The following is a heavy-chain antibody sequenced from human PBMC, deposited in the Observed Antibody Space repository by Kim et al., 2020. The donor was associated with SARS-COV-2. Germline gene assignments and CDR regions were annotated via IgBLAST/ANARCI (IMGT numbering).Heavy chain of an antibody. J-gene: IGHJ5*02. D-gene: IGHD6-19*01. CDR2: INPSGGST. CDR1: GYTFTSYY. V-gene: IGHV1-46*01. Sequence: ASVKVSCKASGYTFTSYYMHWVRQAPGQGLEWMGIINPSGGSTSYAQKFQGRVTMTRDTSTSTVYMELSSLRSEDTAVYYCARSGLGAVAGTRSGSWFDPWGQGTLVTVSS. CDR3: ARSGLGAVAGTRSGSWFDP.